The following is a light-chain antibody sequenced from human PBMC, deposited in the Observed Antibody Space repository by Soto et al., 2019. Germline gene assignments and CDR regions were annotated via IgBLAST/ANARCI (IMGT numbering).Light chain of an antibody. V-gene: IGKV1-5*03. CDR1: QSISSL. J-gene: IGKJ2*01. CDR2: KAS. Sequence: DIQMTQSPSTLSASVGDRVTITCRASQSISSLLAWYQQKPGQAPRLLIYKASSLESGVASRFSGSGSGTEFTLTISSLQPDDFATYYCQQYNSYSPFTFGQGTKLEI. CDR3: QQYNSYSPFT.